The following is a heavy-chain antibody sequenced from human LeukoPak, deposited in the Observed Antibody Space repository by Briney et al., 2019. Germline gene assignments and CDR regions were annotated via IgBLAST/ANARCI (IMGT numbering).Heavy chain of an antibody. Sequence: SQTLSLTCTVSGGSISSGDHCWSWIRHPPGKGLERFGYMYFSGCAYYNPFLKSRVTISVDTSKTLFSLKLSSVTAAHTAVYYCARARVWGSYRSDSDFDYWGQGTLVTVSS. D-gene: IGHD3-16*02. CDR3: ARARVWGSYRSDSDFDY. CDR2: MYFSGCA. V-gene: IGHV4-30-4*01. CDR1: GGSISSGDHC. J-gene: IGHJ4*02.